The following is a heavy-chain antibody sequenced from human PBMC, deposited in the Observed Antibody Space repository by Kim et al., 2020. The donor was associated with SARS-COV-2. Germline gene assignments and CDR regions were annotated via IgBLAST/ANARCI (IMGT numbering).Heavy chain of an antibody. CDR2: IYPSDSET. CDR1: GYSFTSYW. J-gene: IGHJ4*02. CDR3: ARAARCYDILTGYYRPGEFDY. D-gene: IGHD3-9*01. V-gene: IGHV5-51*01. Sequence: GESLKISCKGSGYSFTSYWIGWVRQMPGIGLEWMGIIYPSDSETRYSPSFQGQVTITADKSISTAYLQWSSLKASDTAIYYCARAARCYDILTGYYRPGEFDYWGQGTLVTVAS.